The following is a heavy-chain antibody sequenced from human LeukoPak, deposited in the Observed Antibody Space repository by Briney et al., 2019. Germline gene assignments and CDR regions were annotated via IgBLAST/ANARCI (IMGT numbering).Heavy chain of an antibody. CDR1: GITFSTYW. V-gene: IGHV3-7*01. D-gene: IGHD2-21*01. J-gene: IGHJ5*02. Sequence: GGSLRLSCAASGITFSTYWMSWVRQAPGKGLEWVAKIKQDGSDKYYVDSVKGRFTISRDNAKNSLYLQMNSLRAEDTAVYYSARDFRDNHGDLVSQYNWFDPWGQGTLVTVSS. CDR2: IKQDGSDK. CDR3: ARDFRDNHGDLVSQYNWFDP.